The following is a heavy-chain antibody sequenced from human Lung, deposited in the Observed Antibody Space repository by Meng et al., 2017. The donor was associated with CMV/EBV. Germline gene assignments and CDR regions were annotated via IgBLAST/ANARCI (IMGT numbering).Heavy chain of an antibody. V-gene: IGHV3-15*01. J-gene: IGHJ4*02. CDR3: GTDH. Sequence: GGSLRLSCAASGFTFPNAWMSWIRQAPGKGLEWIGCIKSHIDGGTTDYAAPVKGRFTISRDDSKNTLYLQMNSLKTDDTAVYYCGTDHCGQGTLVTVSS. CDR1: GFTFPNAW. CDR2: IKSHIDGGTT.